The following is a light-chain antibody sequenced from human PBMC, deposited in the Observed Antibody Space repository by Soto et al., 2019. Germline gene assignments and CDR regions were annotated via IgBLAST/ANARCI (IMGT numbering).Light chain of an antibody. CDR2: DTS. Sequence: EIVLTQSPGTLSLSPGERATLSCRASQSVSSSYLAWYQQKPGQAPRLLVYDTSNRASGIPARFSGSGSGTDFTLTISSLEPEDFAVYYCQERSKWPMVTFGPGTKVDIK. V-gene: IGKV3D-20*02. J-gene: IGKJ3*01. CDR3: QERSKWPMVT. CDR1: QSVSSSY.